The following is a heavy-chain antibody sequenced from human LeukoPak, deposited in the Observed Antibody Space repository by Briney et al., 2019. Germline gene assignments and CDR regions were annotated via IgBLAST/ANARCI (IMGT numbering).Heavy chain of an antibody. J-gene: IGHJ4*02. Sequence: GGSLRLSCSASGFTFSIYGMSWVRQAPGEGLEWVTGITGGGGTTYYADSVKGRFTLSRDNSKNTLFLQMSSLGAEDTDVYYCAKHNSGNFIYFDSWGQGALVTVSS. CDR3: AKHNSGNFIYFDS. V-gene: IGHV3-23*01. CDR2: ITGGGGTT. D-gene: IGHD1-26*01. CDR1: GFTFSIYG.